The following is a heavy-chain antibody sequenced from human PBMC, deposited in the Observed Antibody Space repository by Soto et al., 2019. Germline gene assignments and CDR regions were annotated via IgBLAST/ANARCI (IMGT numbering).Heavy chain of an antibody. V-gene: IGHV1-69*13. CDR3: ARELRFLEWTRYYYYGMDV. Sequence: SVKVSCKASGGTFSSYAISWVRQAPGQGLEWMGGIIPMFGTANYAQKFQGRVTITAXXXXXXAXMXLXXXRSEDTAVYYCARELRFLEWTRYYYYGMDVWGQ. CDR2: IIPMFGTA. J-gene: IGHJ6*02. CDR1: GGTFSSYA. D-gene: IGHD3-3*01.